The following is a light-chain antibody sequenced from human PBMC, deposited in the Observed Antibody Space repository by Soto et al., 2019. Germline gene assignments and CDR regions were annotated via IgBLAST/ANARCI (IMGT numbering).Light chain of an antibody. Sequence: EIVMTQSPATLSVSPGERATVSCRASQSVSSNLAWSQQKPGQAPRLLIYGASTRATGIPARFSGSGSGTEFTLTIGSLQSEDFAVYYCQQYNNWPRTFGQGTKLEIK. CDR1: QSVSSN. CDR2: GAS. J-gene: IGKJ2*01. V-gene: IGKV3-15*01. CDR3: QQYNNWPRT.